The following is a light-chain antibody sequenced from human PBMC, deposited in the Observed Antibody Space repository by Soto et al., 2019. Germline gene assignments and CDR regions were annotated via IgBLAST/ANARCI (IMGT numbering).Light chain of an antibody. V-gene: IGLV1-40*01. CDR1: RSNIGAGYD. CDR2: GNS. Sequence: QSVLTQPPSVSGAPGQRVTISCTGNRSNIGAGYDVHWYQQLPGTAPKLLIYGNSNRPSGVPDRFSGSKSGTSASLAITGLQAEDEADYYCQSYDSSLSGWVFGGGTKLTVL. CDR3: QSYDSSLSGWV. J-gene: IGLJ3*02.